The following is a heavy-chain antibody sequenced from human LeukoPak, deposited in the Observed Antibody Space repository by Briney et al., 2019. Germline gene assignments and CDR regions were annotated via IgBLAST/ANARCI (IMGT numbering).Heavy chain of an antibody. CDR3: VKDWDQLLYYFDY. V-gene: IGHV3-23*01. D-gene: IGHD2-2*01. CDR2: ISGRGDST. Sequence: GGSLRLSCAASGITFTSYGMNWVRQAPGKGLEWVSAISGRGDSTYYADPVKGRFTISRDNSKTTLYLQMNSLRAEDTAVYYCVKDWDQLLYYFDYWGQGILVTVSS. CDR1: GITFTSYG. J-gene: IGHJ4*02.